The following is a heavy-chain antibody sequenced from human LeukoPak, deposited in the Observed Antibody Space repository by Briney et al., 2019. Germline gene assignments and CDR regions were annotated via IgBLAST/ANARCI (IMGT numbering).Heavy chain of an antibody. CDR2: ISSTGSDK. D-gene: IGHD3-22*01. CDR1: GFSFSTWS. Sequence: GGSVRLSCAASGFSFSTWSMDWVRQAPGKGLEWVSSISSTGSDKYYGDSVKGRFTVSRDNAKNSLFLQMNSLRAEDTAMYYCATTLYDSAGFYWGLLASWGQGTLVTVSS. J-gene: IGHJ4*02. V-gene: IGHV3-21*06. CDR3: ATTLYDSAGFYWGLLAS.